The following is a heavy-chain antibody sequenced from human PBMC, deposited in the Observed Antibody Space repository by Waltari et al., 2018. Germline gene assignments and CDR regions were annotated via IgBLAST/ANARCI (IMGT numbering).Heavy chain of an antibody. CDR1: GSPCRPYW. Sequence: EAQVVESGGTLVQPGGSLRLSCHASGSPCRPYWMHWVRQAPGKGLVWVAGVNRDGSRTTYADPVKGRFTISRDNARNTVHLEMNTLTVEDTALYYCGTLEAVASWGQGTQVTVSS. CDR3: GTLEAVAS. CDR2: VNRDGSRT. V-gene: IGHV3-74*03. J-gene: IGHJ5*02.